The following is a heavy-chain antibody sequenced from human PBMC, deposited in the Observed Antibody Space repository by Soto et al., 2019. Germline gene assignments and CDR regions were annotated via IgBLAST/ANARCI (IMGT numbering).Heavy chain of an antibody. D-gene: IGHD2-2*02. CDR2: ISGSGGST. Sequence: PVGSLRLSFAASRFTFSSYAIIWVLQTPLNWLEWVSTISGSGGSTYDADSVKGRFTISRDNSKNTLYLQMNSLRAEDTAVYYCAKDRGSGSTRWYNGWFEPWGQGTLVTVSS. V-gene: IGHV3-23*01. CDR3: AKDRGSGSTRWYNGWFEP. CDR1: RFTFSSYA. J-gene: IGHJ5*02.